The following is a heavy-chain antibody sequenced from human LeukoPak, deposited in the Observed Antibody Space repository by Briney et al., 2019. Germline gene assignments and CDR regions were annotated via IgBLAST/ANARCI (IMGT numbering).Heavy chain of an antibody. Sequence: GGSLRLSCAASGFIFSSHGMNWVRQAPGKGLEWVSAISGSGGSTYYADSVKGRFTISRDNSKNTLYLQMNSLRAEDTAVYYCAKDSRNAFDIWGQGTMVTVSS. V-gene: IGHV3-23*01. CDR2: ISGSGGST. CDR1: GFIFSSHG. J-gene: IGHJ3*02. CDR3: AKDSRNAFDI.